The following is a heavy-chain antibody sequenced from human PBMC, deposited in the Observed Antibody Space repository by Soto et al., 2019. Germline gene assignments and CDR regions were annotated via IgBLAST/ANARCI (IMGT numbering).Heavy chain of an antibody. CDR3: ATLNGNRGRHYYYYYMDV. CDR1: GGSFSGYY. J-gene: IGHJ6*03. V-gene: IGHV4-34*01. D-gene: IGHD2-8*01. CDR2: INHSGST. Sequence: QVQLQQWGAGLLKPSETLSLTCAVYGGSFSGYYWSWIRQPPGKGLEWIGEINHSGSTNYNPSLKSRVTISVDTSKNQFSLKLSSVTAADTAVYYCATLNGNRGRHYYYYYMDVWGKGTTVTFSS.